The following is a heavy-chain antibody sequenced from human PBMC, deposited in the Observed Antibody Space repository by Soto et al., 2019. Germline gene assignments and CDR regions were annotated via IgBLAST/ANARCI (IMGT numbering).Heavy chain of an antibody. CDR2: MNPNSGNT. J-gene: IGHJ3*02. CDR1: GYTFTSYD. CDR3: ASSVATTQYAFDI. V-gene: IGHV1-8*01. Sequence: ASVTVSCQASGYTFTSYDINWVRQATGQGLEWMGWMNPNSGNTGYAQKFQGRVTMTRNTSISTAYMELSSLRSEDTAVYYCASSVATTQYAFDIWGQGTMVTVSS. D-gene: IGHD5-12*01.